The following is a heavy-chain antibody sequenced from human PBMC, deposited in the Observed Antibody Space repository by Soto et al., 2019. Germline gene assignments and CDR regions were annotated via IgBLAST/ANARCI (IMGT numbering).Heavy chain of an antibody. Sequence: VQLVQSGAEVRKPGSSVRVSCETSGDTFNSHTINWLRQAPGQGLEWMGGIIPVFGSPTYAQKFQPRLTITADTSTQTAYMELSSLTSDDTAFYFCARDITGTSNWFDSWGQGTLVTVSS. V-gene: IGHV1-69*06. CDR1: GDTFNSHT. J-gene: IGHJ5*01. CDR3: ARDITGTSNWFDS. D-gene: IGHD1-20*01. CDR2: IIPVFGSP.